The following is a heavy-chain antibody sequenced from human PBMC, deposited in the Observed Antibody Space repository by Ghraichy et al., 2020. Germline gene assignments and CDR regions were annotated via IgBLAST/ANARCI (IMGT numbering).Heavy chain of an antibody. Sequence: LSLTCEASGFTFSSYSMNWVRQAPGKGLEWVSAISSSSSYIYYTDSVKGRFTISRDNAKKSVYLQMNSLRAEDTAVYYCARTRVAVAGKGEDDHWGQGTLVIGSS. V-gene: IGHV3-21*01. D-gene: IGHD6-19*01. CDR2: ISSSSSYI. CDR1: GFTFSSYS. J-gene: IGHJ4*02. CDR3: ARTRVAVAGKGEDDH.